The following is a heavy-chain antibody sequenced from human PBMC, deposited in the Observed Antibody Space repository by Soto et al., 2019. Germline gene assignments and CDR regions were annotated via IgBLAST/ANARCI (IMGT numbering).Heavy chain of an antibody. J-gene: IGHJ6*02. CDR2: MDPNSGST. D-gene: IGHD3-3*01. V-gene: IGHV1-8*01. Sequence: ASVKVSCKASGYTFTTYDINWVRQAPGQGLEWLGWMDPNSGSTGYAQNFQGRITMTRNISRNTAHMELSSLQSEDTAVYYRARERKFDFWRKGLDVWGQGTTVTVSS. CDR1: GYTFTTYD. CDR3: ARERKFDFWRKGLDV.